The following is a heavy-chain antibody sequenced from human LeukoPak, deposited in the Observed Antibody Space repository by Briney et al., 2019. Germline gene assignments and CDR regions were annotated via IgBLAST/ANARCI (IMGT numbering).Heavy chain of an antibody. Sequence: GGSLRLSCAASGFTFSNYWMHWVRQAPGKGLVWVSLINSDGSSTSYADSVKGRFTISRDNSKNTLYLQMNSLRAEDTAIYYCAKATVDTAIDDYFDYWGQGTLVTVSS. J-gene: IGHJ4*02. CDR2: INSDGSST. D-gene: IGHD5-18*01. V-gene: IGHV3-74*01. CDR1: GFTFSNYW. CDR3: AKATVDTAIDDYFDY.